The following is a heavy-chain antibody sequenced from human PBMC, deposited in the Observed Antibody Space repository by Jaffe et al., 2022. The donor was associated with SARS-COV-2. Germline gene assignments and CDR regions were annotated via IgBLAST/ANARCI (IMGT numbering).Heavy chain of an antibody. CDR2: IKQDGSEK. CDR1: GFTFSSYW. V-gene: IGHV3-7*01. Sequence: EVQLVESGGGLVQPGGSLRLSCAASGFTFSSYWMSWVRQAPGKGLEWVANIKQDGSEKYYVDSVKGRFTISRDNAKNSLYLQMNSLRAEDTAVYYCAREYYDILTGYYNAIDYWGQGTLVTVSS. CDR3: AREYYDILTGYYNAIDY. D-gene: IGHD3-9*01. J-gene: IGHJ4*02.